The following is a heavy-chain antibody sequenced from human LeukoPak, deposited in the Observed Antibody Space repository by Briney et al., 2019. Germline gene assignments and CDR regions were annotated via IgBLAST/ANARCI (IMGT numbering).Heavy chain of an antibody. J-gene: IGHJ4*02. CDR1: GGSISRYY. V-gene: IGHV4-59*01. CDR2: IYYSGST. CDR3: ARAINWGSPYFDY. Sequence: PSETLSLTCTVSGGSISRYYWSWIRQPPGKGLEWIGYIYYSGSTNYNPSLKSRVTISVDTSKNQFSLKLSSVAAADTAVYYCARAINWGSPYFDYWGQGTLVTVSS. D-gene: IGHD7-27*01.